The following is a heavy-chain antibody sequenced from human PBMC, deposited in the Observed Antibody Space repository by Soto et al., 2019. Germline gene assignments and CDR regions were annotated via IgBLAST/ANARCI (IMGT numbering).Heavy chain of an antibody. D-gene: IGHD3-3*01. CDR1: GFTFSSYA. CDR3: AKGPIFGVENIYDY. CDR2: MSGAGRSS. V-gene: IGHV3-23*01. J-gene: IGHJ4*02. Sequence: PGGSLRLSCAGSGFTFSSYAMSWVRQAPGKGLEWVSSMSGAGRSSYDADSVKGRFTISRDNSKNTLYLQMNNLRAEDTALYYCAKGPIFGVENIYDYWGQGTLVTVSS.